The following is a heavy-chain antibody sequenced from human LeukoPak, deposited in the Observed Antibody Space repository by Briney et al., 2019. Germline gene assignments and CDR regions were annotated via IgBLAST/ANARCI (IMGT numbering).Heavy chain of an antibody. CDR3: ARDLNV. J-gene: IGHJ6*02. V-gene: IGHV3-74*01. Sequence: GGSLRLSCAASGFTFSSYWMHWVRQAPGKGLVWVSGINSDGSSTTYADSVKGRLTISRDNANNTLYLQMNSLRAEDTAVYYCARDLNVWGQGTTVTVSS. CDR2: INSDGSST. CDR1: GFTFSSYW.